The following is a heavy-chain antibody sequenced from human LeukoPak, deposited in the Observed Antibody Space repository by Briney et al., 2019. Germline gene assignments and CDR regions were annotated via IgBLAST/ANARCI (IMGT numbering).Heavy chain of an antibody. CDR1: GGSISGYY. CDR3: ARTFNIHLYFFDY. Sequence: SSETLFLTCTVSGGSISGYYWSWIRQPPGKGLEWIGYVHSGGSTTYSPSLRSRVTISVDTSKNQFSLKLTSVTAADTAVYYCARTFNIHLYFFDYWGQGTLVTVSS. D-gene: IGHD3-16*01. J-gene: IGHJ4*02. CDR2: VHSGGST. V-gene: IGHV4-59*01.